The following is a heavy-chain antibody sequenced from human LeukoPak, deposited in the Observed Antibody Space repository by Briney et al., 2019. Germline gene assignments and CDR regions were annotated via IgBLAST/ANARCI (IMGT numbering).Heavy chain of an antibody. CDR1: GFAFGSEA. CDR3: APWKSYSSSCHDY. Sequence: GGSLRLSCAVSGFAFGSEAMSWVRQSPARGLECVSAISGSGGSTYYADSVKGRFTISRDNSKNTLYLQMNSLRAEDTAVYYCAPWKSYSSSCHDYWGQGTLVTVSS. D-gene: IGHD6-13*01. V-gene: IGHV3-23*01. J-gene: IGHJ4*02. CDR2: ISGSGGST.